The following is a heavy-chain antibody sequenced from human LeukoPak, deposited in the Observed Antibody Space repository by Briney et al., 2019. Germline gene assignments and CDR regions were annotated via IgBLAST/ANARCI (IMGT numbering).Heavy chain of an antibody. CDR3: AKGDLLLWFGELYGMDV. CDR1: GFTFSSYG. D-gene: IGHD3-10*01. V-gene: IGHV3-30*18. Sequence: GGSLRLSCAASGFTFSSYGMHWVRQAPGKGLEWVAVISYDGSNKYYADSVKGRFTISRDNSKNTLYLQMNGLRAEDTAVYYCAKGDLLLWFGELYGMDVWGQGTTVTVSS. CDR2: ISYDGSNK. J-gene: IGHJ6*02.